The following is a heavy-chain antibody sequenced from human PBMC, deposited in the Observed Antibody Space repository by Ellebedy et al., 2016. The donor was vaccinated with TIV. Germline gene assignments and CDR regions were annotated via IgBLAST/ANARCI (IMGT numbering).Heavy chain of an antibody. V-gene: IGHV4-59*01. Sequence: MPSETLSLTCTVSGGSISGNNWSWILQTPGSGLEWIGHIFYSGSTNYNPSPKSRVTISVDTSKNQFSLKLSSVTAADTAVYYCAGVDTAMVVDYWGQGTLVTVSS. D-gene: IGHD5-18*01. CDR2: IFYSGST. CDR1: GGSISGNN. J-gene: IGHJ4*02. CDR3: AGVDTAMVVDY.